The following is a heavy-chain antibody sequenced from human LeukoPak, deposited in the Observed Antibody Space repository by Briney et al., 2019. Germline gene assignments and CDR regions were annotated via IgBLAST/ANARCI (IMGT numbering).Heavy chain of an antibody. Sequence: AASVKVSCKASGGTFSSYAISWVRQAPGQGLEWMGGIIPIFGTANYAQKFQGRVTITTDESTSTAYMELSSLRSEDTAVYYCARLGYGGNSDYWGQGTLATASS. CDR2: IIPIFGTA. V-gene: IGHV1-69*05. CDR1: GGTFSSYA. D-gene: IGHD4-23*01. J-gene: IGHJ4*02. CDR3: ARLGYGGNSDY.